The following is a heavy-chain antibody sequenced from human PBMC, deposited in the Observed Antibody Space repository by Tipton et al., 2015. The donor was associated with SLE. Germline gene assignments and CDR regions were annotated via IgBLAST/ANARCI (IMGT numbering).Heavy chain of an antibody. J-gene: IGHJ5*02. CDR2: IYYTGTTT. CDR3: ARLHGYSYGLNWFDP. V-gene: IGHV4-39*07. Sequence: TLSLTCTVSGGSVSSSSKYWAWIRPPPGQGLEWIGSIYYTGTTTYYNSFLKSRVTMSVDTSKSQFSLRLTSVIAADTAVYYRARLHGYSYGLNWFDPWGQGTLISVSS. CDR1: GGSVSSSSKY. D-gene: IGHD5-18*01.